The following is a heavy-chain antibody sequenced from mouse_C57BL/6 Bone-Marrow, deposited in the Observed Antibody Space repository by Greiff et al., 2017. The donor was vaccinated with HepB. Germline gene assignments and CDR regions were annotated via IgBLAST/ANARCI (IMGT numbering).Heavy chain of an antibody. J-gene: IGHJ2*01. Sequence: EVQRVESGGDLVKPGGSLKLSCAASGFTFSSYGMSWVRQTPDKRLEWVATISSGGSYTYYPDSVKGRFTISRDNAKNTLYLQMSSLKSEDTAMYYCAREITTTGFDYWGQGTTLTVSS. CDR1: GFTFSSYG. D-gene: IGHD2-4*01. CDR2: ISSGGSYT. V-gene: IGHV5-6*01. CDR3: AREITTTGFDY.